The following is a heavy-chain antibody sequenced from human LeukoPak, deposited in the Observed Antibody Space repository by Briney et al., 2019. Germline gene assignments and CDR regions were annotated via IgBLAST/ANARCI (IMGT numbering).Heavy chain of an antibody. CDR1: GGSITSYY. CDR3: ARGRGRYCSSTSCYKFDY. D-gene: IGHD2-2*02. J-gene: IGHJ4*02. V-gene: IGHV4-4*07. CDR2: IYVSGST. Sequence: PSETLSLTCTVSGGSITSYYWSWIRQPAGKGLEWIGRIYVSGSTNYNPSLKSRVTISVDTSKNQFSLKLSSVTAADTAVYYCARGRGRYCSSTSCYKFDYWGQGTLVTVSS.